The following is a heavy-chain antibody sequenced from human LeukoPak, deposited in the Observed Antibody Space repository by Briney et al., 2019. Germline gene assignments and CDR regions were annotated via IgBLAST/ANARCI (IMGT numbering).Heavy chain of an antibody. CDR2: ISSSTTNI. CDR3: AQQLAVEGNHYYYYGLDV. Sequence: GGSLRLSRSAAGFTFSSHAMHWVRQAPGKGLEWVSYISSSTTNILYADSVKGRFTISRDNAKNSLYLQINSLRDEDTSVYYCAQQLAVEGNHYYYYGLDVWGQGTTVTVSS. D-gene: IGHD6-13*01. V-gene: IGHV3-48*02. CDR1: GFTFSSHA. J-gene: IGHJ6*01.